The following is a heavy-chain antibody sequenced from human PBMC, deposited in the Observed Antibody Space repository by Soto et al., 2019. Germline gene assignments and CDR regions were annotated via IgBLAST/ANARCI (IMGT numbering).Heavy chain of an antibody. CDR2: IYSGGST. J-gene: IGHJ6*02. V-gene: IGHV3-66*01. CDR1: GFTVSSNY. CDR3: ASSPYSGYGRHYGMDV. Sequence: GGSLRLSCAASGFTVSSNYMSWVRQAPGKGLEWVSVIYSGGSTYYADSVKGRFTISRDNSKNTLHLQMNSLRAEDTAVYYCASSPYSGYGRHYGMDVWGQGTTVTVSS. D-gene: IGHD5-12*01.